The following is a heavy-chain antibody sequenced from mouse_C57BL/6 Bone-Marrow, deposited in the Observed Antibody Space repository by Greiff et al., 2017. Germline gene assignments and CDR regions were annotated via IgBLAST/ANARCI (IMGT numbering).Heavy chain of an antibody. CDR3: AALWLRRRDYAMDY. CDR2: IWGGGST. CDR1: GFSLTSYG. D-gene: IGHD2-2*01. V-gene: IGHV2-9*01. J-gene: IGHJ4*01. Sequence: VHLVESGPGLVAPSQSLSITCTVSGFSLTSYGVAWVRQPPGKGLEWLGVIWGGGSTNYNSALMSRLSISKDNSKSQVFLKMNSLQTDDAAMYYCAALWLRRRDYAMDYWGQGTSVTVSS.